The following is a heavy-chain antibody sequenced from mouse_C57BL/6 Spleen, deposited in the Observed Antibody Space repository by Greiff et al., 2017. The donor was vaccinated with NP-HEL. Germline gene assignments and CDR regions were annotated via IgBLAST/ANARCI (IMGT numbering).Heavy chain of an antibody. CDR3: TSYYSNYRFAY. D-gene: IGHD2-5*01. Sequence: EVKLMESGAELVRPGASVKLSCTASGFNIKDYYMHWVKQRPEQGLEWIGRIDPEDGDTEYAPKFQGKATMTADTSSNTAYLQLSSLTSEDTAVYYCTSYYSNYRFAYWGQGTLVTVSA. V-gene: IGHV14-1*01. J-gene: IGHJ3*01. CDR2: IDPEDGDT. CDR1: GFNIKDYY.